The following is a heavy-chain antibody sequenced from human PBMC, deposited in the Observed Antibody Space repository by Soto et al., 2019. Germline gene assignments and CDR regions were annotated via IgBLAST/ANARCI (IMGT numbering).Heavy chain of an antibody. V-gene: IGHV4-61*01. D-gene: IGHD3-16*01. CDR3: GGGGGVGSFDY. CDR1: GGSVSSGSYY. Sequence: QVQLQESGPGLVKPSETLSLTCTVSGGSVSSGSYYWSWIRQPPGKGLEWIGYIYYSGSTNYNPSLKSRVHISGEPSQNQFVLELSSVTGGDPAVDYRGGGGGVGSFDYWGQGTLVTVSS. CDR2: IYYSGST. J-gene: IGHJ4*02.